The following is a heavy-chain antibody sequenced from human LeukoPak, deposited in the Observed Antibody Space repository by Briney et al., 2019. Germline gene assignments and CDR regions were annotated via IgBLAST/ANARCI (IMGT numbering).Heavy chain of an antibody. Sequence: QPGGSLRLSCAASGFTFSNYAMSWVRQAPGKGLEWVSYISTGGNAIYYADSMKGRFTISRDNAKNSLYLQMNSLRAEDTAVYYCARDAVWGYYDSSGYYPLDYWGQGTLVTVSS. J-gene: IGHJ4*02. CDR3: ARDAVWGYYDSSGYYPLDY. CDR2: ISTGGNAI. V-gene: IGHV3-48*04. CDR1: GFTFSNYA. D-gene: IGHD3-22*01.